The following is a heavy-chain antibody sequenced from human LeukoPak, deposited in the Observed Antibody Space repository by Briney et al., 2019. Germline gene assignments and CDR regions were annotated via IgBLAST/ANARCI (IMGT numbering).Heavy chain of an antibody. D-gene: IGHD2-15*01. CDR2: IYYSGNT. CDR1: GXSIRSSSHY. V-gene: IGHV4-39*01. J-gene: IGHJ2*01. CDR3: ARHLAYCSGGTCYSTWYFDL. Sequence: SEALSLTCTVSGXSIRSSSHYWGWIRQTPGKGLEWIGSIYYSGNTYYNPSLKSRVTMSVDTSKNQFSLKLSSVTAADTAVYYRARHLAYCSGGTCYSTWYFDLWGRGTLVTVSS.